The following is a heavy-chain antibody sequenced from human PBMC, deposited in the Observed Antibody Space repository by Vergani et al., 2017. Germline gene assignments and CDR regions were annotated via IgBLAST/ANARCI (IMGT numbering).Heavy chain of an antibody. D-gene: IGHD2/OR15-2a*01. CDR1: GFTFRDYV. CDR2: IRSNGGST. CDR3: ANSVIAGNVGVAYFGMDV. Sequence: EVQLLESGGGLVQPGGSLRLSCAASGFTFRDYVMTWVRQAPGKGLEWVSGIRSNGGSTYYGDSVKGRFTISRDKSQNTVNLQMNSLRTEDTAVYFCANSVIAGNVGVAYFGMDVWGRGTTVTVSS. J-gene: IGHJ6*02. V-gene: IGHV3-23*01.